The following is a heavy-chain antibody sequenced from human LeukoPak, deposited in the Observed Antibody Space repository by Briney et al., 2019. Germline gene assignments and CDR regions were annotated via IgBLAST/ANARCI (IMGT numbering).Heavy chain of an antibody. Sequence: GGSLRLSCAASGFTFSSYAMSWVRQAPGKGLEWVSAISGSGESTYYGDSVKGRFTISRDNSKNTLYLQMNSLRAGDTAIYYCAREHWDFDYWGQGTLVTVSS. J-gene: IGHJ4*02. D-gene: IGHD7-27*01. CDR1: GFTFSSYA. V-gene: IGHV3-23*01. CDR3: AREHWDFDY. CDR2: ISGSGEST.